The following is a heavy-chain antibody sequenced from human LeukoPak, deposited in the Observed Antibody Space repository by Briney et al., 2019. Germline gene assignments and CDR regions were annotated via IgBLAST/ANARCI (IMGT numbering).Heavy chain of an antibody. Sequence: SVKVSCKASGGTFSSYAISWVRQAPGQGLEWMGGIIPIFGTANYAQKFQGRVTITADESTSTAYMELSSLRSEDTAVYYCARDDGYCSGGSCHAWFDPWGQGTLVTVSS. D-gene: IGHD2-15*01. CDR1: GGTFSSYA. CDR2: IIPIFGTA. V-gene: IGHV1-69*13. CDR3: ARDDGYCSGGSCHAWFDP. J-gene: IGHJ5*02.